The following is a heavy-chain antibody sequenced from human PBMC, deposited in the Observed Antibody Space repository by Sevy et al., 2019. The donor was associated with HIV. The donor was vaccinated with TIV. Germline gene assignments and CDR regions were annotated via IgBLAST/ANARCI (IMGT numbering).Heavy chain of an antibody. CDR2: VSYDGSTK. CDR3: VKGSKATDSAFDL. D-gene: IGHD1-26*01. J-gene: IGHJ3*01. Sequence: GGSLRLSCAASGFTFSNYGMHWVRQAPGKGLEWVEVVSYDGSTKYYADFVKGRFTISRENSKNTVYLQMNTLRTEETALFYCVKGSKATDSAFDLWGQGTMVTVSS. V-gene: IGHV3-30*18. CDR1: GFTFSNYG.